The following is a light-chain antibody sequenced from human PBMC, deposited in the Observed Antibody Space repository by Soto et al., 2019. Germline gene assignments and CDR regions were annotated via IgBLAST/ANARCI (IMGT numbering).Light chain of an antibody. CDR1: SSDVGGYNY. V-gene: IGLV2-14*01. Sequence: QSVLTQPASVSGSPGQSITISCTGTSSDVGGYNYVSWYQQHPGKAPKLMIYEVSNRPSGVSNRFSGCKSGNTASLTISGLQAEDEADYYCSSYTSSSTLVVFGGGTKVTVL. CDR2: EVS. CDR3: SSYTSSSTLVV. J-gene: IGLJ2*01.